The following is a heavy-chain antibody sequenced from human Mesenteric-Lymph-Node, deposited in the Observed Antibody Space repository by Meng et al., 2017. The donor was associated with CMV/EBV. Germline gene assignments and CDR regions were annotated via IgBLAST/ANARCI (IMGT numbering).Heavy chain of an antibody. J-gene: IGHJ5*02. V-gene: IGHV4-34*01. D-gene: IGHD6-25*01. CDR2: INYDGST. CDR1: GFAFSTYA. CDR3: ARGPSGRGGS. Sequence: ESLKISCAASGFAFSTYAMSWVRQAPGKGLEWVGEINYDGSTNYNPSLKSRVSMSLDTSKNQFSLRLRSLTAADTAVYYCARGPSGRGGSWGQGTLVTVSS.